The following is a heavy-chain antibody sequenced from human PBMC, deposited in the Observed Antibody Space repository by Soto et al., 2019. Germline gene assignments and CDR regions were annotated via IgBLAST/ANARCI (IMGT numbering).Heavy chain of an antibody. CDR3: ARLYYYDSRGYLGGYYYYYGMDV. J-gene: IGHJ6*02. CDR1: GYTFTSYG. Sequence: ASVKVSCKASGYTFTSYGISWVRQAPGQGLEWMGWISAYNGNTNYAQKLQGRVTMTTDTSTSTAYMELRSLRSDDTAVYYCARLYYYDSRGYLGGYYYYYGMDVWGQGTTVTVAS. CDR2: ISAYNGNT. D-gene: IGHD3-22*01. V-gene: IGHV1-18*01.